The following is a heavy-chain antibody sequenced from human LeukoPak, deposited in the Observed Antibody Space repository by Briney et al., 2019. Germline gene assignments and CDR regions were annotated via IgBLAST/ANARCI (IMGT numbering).Heavy chain of an antibody. J-gene: IGHJ4*02. CDR3: ARDPDY. CDR1: GFTFSHYT. V-gene: IGHV3-21*04. Sequence: GGSLRLSCAASGFTFSHYTMNWIRQAPGKGLEWVSSISGNSADIYYADSLKGRFTISRDNSKNTLYLQMNSLRAEDTAVYYCARDPDYWGQGTLVTVSS. CDR2: ISGNSADI.